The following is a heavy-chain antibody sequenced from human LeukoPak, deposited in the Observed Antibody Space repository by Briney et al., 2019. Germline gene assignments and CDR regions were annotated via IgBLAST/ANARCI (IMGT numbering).Heavy chain of an antibody. V-gene: IGHV4-59*01. D-gene: IGHD3-10*01. CDR1: GGSISSYY. CDR2: IYYSGST. CDR3: ARGAGEGYYYMDV. J-gene: IGHJ6*03. Sequence: TSETLSLTCTVSGGSISSYYWSWIRQPPGKGLEWIGYIYYSGSTNYNPSLKSRVTISVDTSKNQFSLNLSSVTAADTAVYYCARGAGEGYYYMDVWGKGTTVTVSS.